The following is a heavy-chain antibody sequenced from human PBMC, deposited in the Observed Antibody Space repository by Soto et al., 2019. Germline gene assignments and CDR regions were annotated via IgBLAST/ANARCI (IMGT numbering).Heavy chain of an antibody. CDR3: ARDGSSGYYDDYYYGMDV. V-gene: IGHV1-18*01. D-gene: IGHD3-22*01. CDR1: GYTFSTYA. CDR2: INPDNADT. J-gene: IGHJ6*02. Sequence: QVQLVQSGAEVKKPGASVKVSCKSSGYTFSTYAISWVRQAPGQGLEWMGWINPDNADTNYAHNFQGRVTMTTDTSTKTVYMELRSLRSDDTAIYFCARDGSSGYYDDYYYGMDVWGQGTTVTVSS.